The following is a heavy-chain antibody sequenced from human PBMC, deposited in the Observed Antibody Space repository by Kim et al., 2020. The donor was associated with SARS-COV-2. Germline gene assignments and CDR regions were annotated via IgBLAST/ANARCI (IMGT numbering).Heavy chain of an antibody. V-gene: IGHV7-4-1*02. D-gene: IGHD1-1*01. CDR2: INTNTGNS. J-gene: IGHJ6*02. CDR1: GYTFPHYA. Sequence: ALVKVSCKASGYTFPHYAINWVRQAPGQGPEWMGWINTNTGNSTYAQAFTGRFVFSLDTSVSTAYLHISSLKAEDTAVYYCARKNPVNWYAIDVWGQGTTVIVSS. CDR3: ARKNPVNWYAIDV.